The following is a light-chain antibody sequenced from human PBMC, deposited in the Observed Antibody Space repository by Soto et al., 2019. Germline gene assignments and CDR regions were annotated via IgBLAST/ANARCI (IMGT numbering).Light chain of an antibody. CDR1: QTISSH. CDR3: QQSYTTPIT. V-gene: IGKV1-39*01. J-gene: IGKJ5*01. Sequence: DIQMTQSPSSLSASVGDRVIITCRASQTISSHLNWYQQKPGKAPNLLVYAASSLQSGVPSRFTGIGSGTDFTLTISSLQPEDGATYVGQQSYTTPITFGQGTRLEIK. CDR2: AAS.